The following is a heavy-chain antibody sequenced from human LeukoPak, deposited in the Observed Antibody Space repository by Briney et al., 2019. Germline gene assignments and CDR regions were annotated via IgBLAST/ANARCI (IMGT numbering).Heavy chain of an antibody. V-gene: IGHV4-38-2*01. CDR3: ARLRPPFDY. Sequence: PSETLSLTCAVSGYSISSGYYWGWIRQPPGKGLEWIGSIYHSGSTYYNPPLKSRVTTSVHTSKNQFSLKLSSVTAADTAVYYCARLRPPFDYWGQGTLVTVSS. CDR1: GYSISSGYY. J-gene: IGHJ4*02. CDR2: IYHSGST.